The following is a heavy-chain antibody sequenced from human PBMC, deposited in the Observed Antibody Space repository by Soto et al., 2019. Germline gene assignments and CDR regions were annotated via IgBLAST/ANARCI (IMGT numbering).Heavy chain of an antibody. Sequence: PGGSLRLPCAASGFTFSSYGMHCVRQAPSKGLAWVAVIWDDGSNKYYADSVKGRFTISRDNSKNTLYLQMNSLRAEDTAVYYCVRIYGSGSFLDFDPPYFDYWGQGTLVTVSS. CDR3: VRIYGSGSFLDFDPPYFDY. J-gene: IGHJ4*02. CDR2: IWDDGSNK. D-gene: IGHD3-10*01. CDR1: GFTFSSYG. V-gene: IGHV3-33*01.